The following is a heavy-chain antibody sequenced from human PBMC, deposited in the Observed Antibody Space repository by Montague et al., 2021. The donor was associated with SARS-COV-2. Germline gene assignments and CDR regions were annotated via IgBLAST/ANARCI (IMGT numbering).Heavy chain of an antibody. D-gene: IGHD3-16*01. CDR3: ARDLGDRDGGFDY. CDR2: MKSSGST. CDR1: GASINGHH. V-gene: IGHV4-59*11. J-gene: IGHJ4*02. Sequence: SETLSLTCTVSGASINGHHWSWIRQPPGKGLEWIGYMKSSGSTNYKPSLKSRVTISVDTSKKQVSLKMISVTAADTAVYYCARDLGDRDGGFDYWGQGTPVTVPS.